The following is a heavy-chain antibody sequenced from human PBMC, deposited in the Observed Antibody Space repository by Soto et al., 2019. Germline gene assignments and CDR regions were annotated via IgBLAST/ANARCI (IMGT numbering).Heavy chain of an antibody. D-gene: IGHD3-3*01. Sequence: ASVKVSCKASGGTFSSYAICWVRQAPGQGLEWMGGIIPIFGTANYAQKFQGRVTITADESTSTAYMELSSLRSEDTAVYYCASSLRFLEWFPLDPWGQGTLVTVSS. J-gene: IGHJ5*02. CDR1: GGTFSSYA. V-gene: IGHV1-69*13. CDR3: ASSLRFLEWFPLDP. CDR2: IIPIFGTA.